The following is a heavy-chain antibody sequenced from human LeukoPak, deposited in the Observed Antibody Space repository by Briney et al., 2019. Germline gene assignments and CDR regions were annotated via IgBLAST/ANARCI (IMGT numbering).Heavy chain of an antibody. J-gene: IGHJ4*02. D-gene: IGHD5-18*01. CDR2: IYSGGST. CDR1: GFTVSSNY. Sequence: RGSLRLSCAASGFTVSSNYMSWVRQAPGKGLEWVSVIYSGGSTYYADSVKGRFTISRDNSKNTLYLQMNSLRAEDTAVYYCARITRGYSYGPHSLGYWGQGTLVTVSS. CDR3: ARITRGYSYGPHSLGY. V-gene: IGHV3-66*02.